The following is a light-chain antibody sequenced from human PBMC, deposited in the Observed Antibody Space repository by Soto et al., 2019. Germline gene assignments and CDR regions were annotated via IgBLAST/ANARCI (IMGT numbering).Light chain of an antibody. CDR2: GAS. CDR3: QQYSNWPPWT. Sequence: EIVMTQSPATLSVSPGERATLSCRASQSVRSNLAWYQQKPGQAPRLLIYGASTRATGIPARFSGSGSGTDFTLTISSLQSEDFAVYYCQQYSNWPPWTFGQGTKVEIK. V-gene: IGKV3-15*01. J-gene: IGKJ1*01. CDR1: QSVRSN.